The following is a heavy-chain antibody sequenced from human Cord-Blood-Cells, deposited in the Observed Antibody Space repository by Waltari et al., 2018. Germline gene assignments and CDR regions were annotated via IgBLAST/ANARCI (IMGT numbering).Heavy chain of an antibody. Sequence: QVQLQELGPGLVKPSGTLSLTCAVSGGSISSSNWWSWVRQPPGKGLEWIGEIYHSGSTNYNPPLKSRVTKSVSKSKNQFSLKLSSVTAADTAVYYCARYPVGIAAAGSAFDIWGQGTMVTVSS. CDR3: ARYPVGIAAAGSAFDI. V-gene: IGHV4-4*02. J-gene: IGHJ3*02. CDR2: IYHSGST. CDR1: GGSISSSNW. D-gene: IGHD6-13*01.